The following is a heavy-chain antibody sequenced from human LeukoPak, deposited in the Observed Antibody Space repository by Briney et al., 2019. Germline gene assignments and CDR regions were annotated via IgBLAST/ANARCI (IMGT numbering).Heavy chain of an antibody. D-gene: IGHD3-10*01. V-gene: IGHV3-30-3*01. J-gene: IGHJ4*02. CDR3: ARDTDRYGSGSPDY. CDR2: ISYDGSNK. CDR1: GFTFSSYA. Sequence: PGRSLRLSCVASGFTFSSYAMHWVRQAPGKGLEWVAVISYDGSNKYYADSVKGRFTISRDNSKNTLYLQMNSLRAEDTAVYYCARDTDRYGSGSPDYWGQGTLVTVSS.